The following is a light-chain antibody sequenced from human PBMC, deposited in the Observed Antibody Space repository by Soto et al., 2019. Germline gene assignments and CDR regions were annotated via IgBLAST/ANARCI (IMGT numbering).Light chain of an antibody. CDR3: AAWDDSLSGVV. V-gene: IGLV1-47*01. J-gene: IGLJ2*01. CDR1: SSNIGSHY. Sequence: QSVLTQPPSASGTPGQRVTISCSGSSSNIGSHYVYWYQQLPGTVPQLLIYRNSERPLGVPDRFSGSKSGTSASLAISGLRSEDEADYYCAAWDDSLSGVVFGGGTKLTVL. CDR2: RNS.